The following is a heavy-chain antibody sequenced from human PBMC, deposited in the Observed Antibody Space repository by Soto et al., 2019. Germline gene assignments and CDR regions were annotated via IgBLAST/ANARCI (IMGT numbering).Heavy chain of an antibody. V-gene: IGHV1-69*02. CDR3: ARAQGAIPSYYYMDV. D-gene: IGHD2-2*02. CDR2: IIPILGIA. J-gene: IGHJ6*03. CDR1: GGTFSSYT. Sequence: QVQLVQSGAEVKKPGSSVKVSCKASGGTFSSYTISWVRQAPGQGLEWMGRIIPILGIANYAQKFQGRVTITADKSTSTAYMELSSLRSEDTAVYYCARAQGAIPSYYYMDVWGKGTTVTVSS.